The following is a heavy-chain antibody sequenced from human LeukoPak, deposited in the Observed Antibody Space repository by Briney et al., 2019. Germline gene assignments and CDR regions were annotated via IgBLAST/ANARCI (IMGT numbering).Heavy chain of an antibody. Sequence: GRSLRLSCAASGFPFNTYVMHWVRQSPGKGLEWVAVIWYDGSTKVYADSVKGRFTISRDNSRNTLYLQVNSLRAEDTAVYYCARDRYSSMWSVFEYWGQGALVTVSS. CDR1: GFPFNTYV. J-gene: IGHJ4*02. D-gene: IGHD6-13*01. CDR3: ARDRYSSMWSVFEY. V-gene: IGHV3-33*01. CDR2: IWYDGSTK.